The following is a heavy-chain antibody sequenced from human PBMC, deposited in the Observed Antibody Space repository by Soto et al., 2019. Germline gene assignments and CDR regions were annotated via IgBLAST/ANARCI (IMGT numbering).Heavy chain of an antibody. CDR1: GYTFTSYA. J-gene: IGHJ4*02. CDR3: ARENQIYYYDSSGPTDY. V-gene: IGHV1-3*01. Sequence: ASVKVSCKASGYTFTSYAMHWVRQAPGQRLEWMGWINAGNGNTKYSQKFQGRVTITRDTSASTAYMELSSLRSEDTAVYYCARENQIYYYDSSGPTDYWGQGTLVTVSS. D-gene: IGHD3-22*01. CDR2: INAGNGNT.